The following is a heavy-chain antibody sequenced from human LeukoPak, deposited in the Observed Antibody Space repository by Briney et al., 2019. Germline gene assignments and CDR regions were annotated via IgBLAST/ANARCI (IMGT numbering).Heavy chain of an antibody. V-gene: IGHV4-31*03. Sequence: SETLSLTCTVSGGSISSGGYYWSWIRQHPGEGLEWIGYIYYSGSTYYNPSLKSRVTISVDTSKNQFSLKLSSVTAADTAVYYCASRQYDFWSGRPGGGFDPWGQGTLVTVSS. D-gene: IGHD3-3*01. CDR1: GGSISSGGYY. J-gene: IGHJ5*02. CDR2: IYYSGST. CDR3: ASRQYDFWSGRPGGGFDP.